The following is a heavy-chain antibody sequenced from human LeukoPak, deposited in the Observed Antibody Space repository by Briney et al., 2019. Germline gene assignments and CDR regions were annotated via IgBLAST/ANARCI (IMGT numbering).Heavy chain of an antibody. D-gene: IGHD3-10*01. CDR1: GFTFSSYA. CDR3: AKVYHYGSGSYYTEYYFDY. J-gene: IGHJ4*02. V-gene: IGHV3-23*01. CDR2: ISGSGGST. Sequence: PGGSLRLSCAASGFTFSSYAMSWVRQAPGKGLEWVSAISGSGGSTYYADSVKGRFTISRDNSKNTLYLQMNSLRAEDTAVYYCAKVYHYGSGSYYTEYYFDYWGQGTLVTVSS.